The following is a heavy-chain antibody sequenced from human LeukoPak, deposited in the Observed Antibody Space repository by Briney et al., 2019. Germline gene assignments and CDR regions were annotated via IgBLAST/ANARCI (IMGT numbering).Heavy chain of an antibody. V-gene: IGHV1-2*02. CDR1: GYTYTGYY. CDR2: INPNSGGT. Sequence: ASVKVSCKASGYTYTGYYMHWVRQAPGQGREWMGCINPNSGGTNYAQKFRGRVTMTRDTSISTAYMELSRLRSDDTAVYYCARGSIPYDFWSGPDYWGQGTLVTVSS. D-gene: IGHD3-3*01. J-gene: IGHJ4*02. CDR3: ARGSIPYDFWSGPDY.